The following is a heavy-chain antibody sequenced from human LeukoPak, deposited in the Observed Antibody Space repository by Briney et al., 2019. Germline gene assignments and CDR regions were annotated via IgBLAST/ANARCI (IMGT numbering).Heavy chain of an antibody. CDR2: ISSSSSTI. CDR1: GFTFSSYG. J-gene: IGHJ4*02. V-gene: IGHV3-48*01. D-gene: IGHD3-22*01. Sequence: GGSLRLSCAASGFTFSSYGMNWVRQAPGKGLEWVSYISSSSSTIYYADSVKGRFTITRDNAKNSLYLQMNSLRAEDTAVYYCARSQYYYDSSGYFVFDYWGQGTLVTVSS. CDR3: ARSQYYYDSSGYFVFDY.